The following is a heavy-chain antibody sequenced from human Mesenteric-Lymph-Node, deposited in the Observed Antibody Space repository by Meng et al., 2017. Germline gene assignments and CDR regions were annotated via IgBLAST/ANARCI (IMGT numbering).Heavy chain of an antibody. CDR2: INPNSGGT. Sequence: ASVKVSCKASGYTFTSYYMHWVRQAPGQGLEWMGRINPNSGGTNYAQKFQGRVTMTRDTSISTAYMELSRLRSDDTAVYYCARLLVGATDFDYWGQGTLVTVSS. V-gene: IGHV1-2*06. CDR1: GYTFTSYY. D-gene: IGHD1-26*01. J-gene: IGHJ4*02. CDR3: ARLLVGATDFDY.